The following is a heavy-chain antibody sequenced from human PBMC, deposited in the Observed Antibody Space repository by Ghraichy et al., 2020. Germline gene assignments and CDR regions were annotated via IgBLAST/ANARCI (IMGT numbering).Heavy chain of an antibody. J-gene: IGHJ4*02. Sequence: SETLSLTCTVSGGSISSSSYYWGWIRQPPGKGLEWIGSIYYSGSTYYNPSLKSRVTISVDTSKNQFSLKLSSVTAADTAVYYCARHWTTLPRTPHDSSGYYFRVRETYYFDYWGQGTLVTVSS. V-gene: IGHV4-39*01. D-gene: IGHD3-22*01. CDR2: IYYSGST. CDR3: ARHWTTLPRTPHDSSGYYFRVRETYYFDY. CDR1: GGSISSSSYY.